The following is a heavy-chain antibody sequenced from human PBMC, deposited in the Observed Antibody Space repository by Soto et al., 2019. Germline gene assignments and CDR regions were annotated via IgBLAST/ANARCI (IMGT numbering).Heavy chain of an antibody. CDR2: ISAYNGNT. Sequence: ASVKVSCKASGYTFTSYGISWVRQAPGQGLEWMGWISAYNGNTNYAQKLQDRVTMTTDTSTSTAYMELRSLRSDDTAVYYCARERYYDSSGYYYDYWGQGTPVTVSS. CDR1: GYTFTSYG. D-gene: IGHD3-22*01. V-gene: IGHV1-18*04. CDR3: ARERYYDSSGYYYDY. J-gene: IGHJ4*02.